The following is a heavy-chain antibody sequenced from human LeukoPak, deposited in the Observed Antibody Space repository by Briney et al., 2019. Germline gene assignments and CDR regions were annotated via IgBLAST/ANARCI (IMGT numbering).Heavy chain of an antibody. CDR3: ARRGIRFLESVKYSWFDP. V-gene: IGHV4-34*01. CDR2: INHSGST. J-gene: IGHJ5*02. CDR1: GGSFSGYY. Sequence: PSETLSLTCAVYGGSFSGYYWTWIRQPPGKGLEWIGEINHSGSTNYNPSLKSRVTISVDTSKSQFSLKLSSVTAPDTAIYFCARRGIRFLESVKYSWFDPWGQGTLVTVSP. D-gene: IGHD3-3*01.